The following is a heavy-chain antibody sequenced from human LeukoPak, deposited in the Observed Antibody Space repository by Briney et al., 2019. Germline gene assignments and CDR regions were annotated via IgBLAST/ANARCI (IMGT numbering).Heavy chain of an antibody. Sequence: PSETLSLTCAVYGGSFSGYHWSWIRQPPGKGLEWIGEINHSGSTNYNPSLKSRVTISVDASKNQFSLKLSSVTAADTAVYYCAREPAQLVPFRFFDHRYGMDVWGQGTTVTVSS. D-gene: IGHD6-13*01. J-gene: IGHJ6*02. CDR3: AREPAQLVPFRFFDHRYGMDV. CDR2: INHSGST. CDR1: GGSFSGYH. V-gene: IGHV4-34*01.